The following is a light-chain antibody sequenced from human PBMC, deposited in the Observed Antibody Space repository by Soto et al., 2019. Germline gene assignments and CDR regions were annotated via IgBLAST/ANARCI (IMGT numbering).Light chain of an antibody. CDR1: ESVSSN. Sequence: ETLMTQSPVTLSVSPGERVTLSCRASESVSSNLAWYQQKPGQAPRLLIYGSSTRATVIPARFSGSGSGTEFTLIINSLQSEDFAVYYCQQYYTWPLTFCQGTKVEIK. V-gene: IGKV3-15*01. CDR2: GSS. CDR3: QQYYTWPLT. J-gene: IGKJ1*01.